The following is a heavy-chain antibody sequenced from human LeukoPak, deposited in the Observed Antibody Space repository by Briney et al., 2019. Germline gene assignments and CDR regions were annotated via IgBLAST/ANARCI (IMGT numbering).Heavy chain of an antibody. J-gene: IGHJ4*02. CDR3: ARENILTGYSY. Sequence: PGGSLRLSCVASGFTFSSYDMHWVRQATGEGLEWVSAIGSAGDTYYSGSVKGRFTISRENAKNSLSLQMNSLRAGDTAVYYCARENILTGYSYWGQGTLVTVSS. CDR2: IGSAGDT. D-gene: IGHD3-9*01. CDR1: GFTFSSYD. V-gene: IGHV3-13*01.